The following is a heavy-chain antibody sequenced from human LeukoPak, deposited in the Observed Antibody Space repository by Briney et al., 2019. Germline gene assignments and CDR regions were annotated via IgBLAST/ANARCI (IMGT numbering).Heavy chain of an antibody. CDR1: GGSISSHY. D-gene: IGHD2/OR15-2a*01. V-gene: IGHV4-59*11. J-gene: IGHJ6*03. Sequence: PSETLSLICTFSGGSISSHYWSWIRQPPGKGREGMGYNYYSGSPNYNPSLKSRVTISVDTYKNQFSLKLSSVTAADTAVYYCARGLIAYYYMDVWGKGTTVTVSS. CDR2: NYYSGSP. CDR3: ARGLIAYYYMDV.